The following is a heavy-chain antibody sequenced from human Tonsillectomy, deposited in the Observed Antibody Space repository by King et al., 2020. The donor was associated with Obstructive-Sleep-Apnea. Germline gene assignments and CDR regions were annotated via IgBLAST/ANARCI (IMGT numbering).Heavy chain of an antibody. Sequence: EVQLVESGGGLVKPGGSLRLSCAASGLTFSDAWMTWVRQAPGKGLEWGGRIKSKPDGGTTEYAAPVRGRFTISRDDSTNTLYLQMNSLKTEDTAVYYCATDPADYYFDYWGQGTLVTVSS. V-gene: IGHV3-15*01. CDR1: GLTFSDAW. J-gene: IGHJ4*02. D-gene: IGHD3/OR15-3a*01. CDR2: IKSKPDGGTT. CDR3: ATDPADYYFDY.